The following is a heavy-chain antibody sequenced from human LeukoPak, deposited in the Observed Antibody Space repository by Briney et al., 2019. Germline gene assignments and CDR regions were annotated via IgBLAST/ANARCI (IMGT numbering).Heavy chain of an antibody. D-gene: IGHD3-22*01. CDR1: GGTFSSYA. CDR2: IIPIFGTA. V-gene: IGHV1-69*13. Sequence: ASVKVSCKASGGTFSSYAISWVRQAPGQGLEWMGGIIPIFGTANYAQKFQGRVTITADESTSTAYMELSSLRSEDTAVYYCARVGTYYYGSSGYYTRRAFDYWGQGTLVTVSS. J-gene: IGHJ4*02. CDR3: ARVGTYYYGSSGYYTRRAFDY.